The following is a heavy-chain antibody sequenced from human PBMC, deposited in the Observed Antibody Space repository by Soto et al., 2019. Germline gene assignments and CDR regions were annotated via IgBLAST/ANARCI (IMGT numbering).Heavy chain of an antibody. J-gene: IGHJ4*02. CDR1: GFTFSSYG. V-gene: IGHV3-30*18. CDR2: ISYDGSNK. CDR3: ANGYCSGGSCYSDFDY. D-gene: IGHD2-15*01. Sequence: QVQLVESGGGVVQPGGSLRLSCAASGFTFSSYGMHWVRQAPGKGPEWVAVISYDGSNKYYADSVKGRFTISRDNSKITLYLQMNSLRAEDTAVYYCANGYCSGGSCYSDFDYWGQGTLVTVSS.